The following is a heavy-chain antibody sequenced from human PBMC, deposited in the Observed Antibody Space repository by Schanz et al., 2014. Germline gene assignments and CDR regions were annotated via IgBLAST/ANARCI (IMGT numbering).Heavy chain of an antibody. D-gene: IGHD1-1*01. V-gene: IGHV3-33*08. J-gene: IGHJ4*02. CDR1: GFTFSDYY. CDR3: ARDRRNADLDY. CDR2: IWYDGSNK. Sequence: PGGSLRLSCAASGFTFSDYYMSWIRQAPGKGLEWVAVIWYDGSNKYYADSVKGRFTISRDNSKNTLYLEMNSLRAEDTALYYCARDRRNADLDYWGQGTLVTVSS.